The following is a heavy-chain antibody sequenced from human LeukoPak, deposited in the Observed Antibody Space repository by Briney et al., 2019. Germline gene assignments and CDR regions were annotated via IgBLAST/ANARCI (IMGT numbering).Heavy chain of an antibody. V-gene: IGHV4-38-2*01. CDR3: ARRYSNYFFDY. CDR2: IYHSGST. CDR1: GYSITSGYY. Sequence: SETLSLTCAVSGYSITSGYYWAWIRQPPGKGLEWIGNIYHSGSTYHNPSLKSRVTISVDTSKNQFSLKLSSVTAADTAVYYCARRYSNYFFDYWGQGTLVTVSS. J-gene: IGHJ4*02. D-gene: IGHD4-11*01.